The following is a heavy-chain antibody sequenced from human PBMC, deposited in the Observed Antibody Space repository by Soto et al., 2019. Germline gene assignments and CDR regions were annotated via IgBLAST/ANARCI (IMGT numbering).Heavy chain of an antibody. J-gene: IGHJ6*04. CDR1: GGSFSGYY. D-gene: IGHD3-10*01. CDR2: INHSGSS. V-gene: IGHV4-34*01. Sequence: QVQLQQSGAGLLKPSETLSLTCAVYGGSFSGYYWGWVRQPPGKGLEWIGEINHSGSSNYHPSLKSRVTISVDTSKMQFSLRVNSVPPADTAVYYCARGEITLLGGMDVWGKGTTVTVSA. CDR3: ARGEITLLGGMDV.